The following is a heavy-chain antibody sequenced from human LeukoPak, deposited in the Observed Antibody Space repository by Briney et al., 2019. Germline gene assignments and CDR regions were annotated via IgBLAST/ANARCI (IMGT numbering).Heavy chain of an antibody. Sequence: ASVKVSCKASGGTFSSYAISWVRQAPGQGLEWMGGIIPIFGTANYAQKFQGRVTITTDESTSTAYMELSSLRSEDTAVYYCAMYYYDSSGYYYYFDYWAREPWSPSPQ. CDR2: IIPIFGTA. CDR1: GGTFSSYA. V-gene: IGHV1-69*05. D-gene: IGHD3-22*01. J-gene: IGHJ4*02. CDR3: AMYYYDSSGYYYYFDY.